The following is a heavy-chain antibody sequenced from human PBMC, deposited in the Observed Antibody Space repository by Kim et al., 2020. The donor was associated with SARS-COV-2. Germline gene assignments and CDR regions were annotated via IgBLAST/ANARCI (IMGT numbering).Heavy chain of an antibody. J-gene: IGHJ4*02. CDR3: ATFIAVAGFFDY. V-gene: IGHV4-4*02. D-gene: IGHD6-19*01. Sequence: NATTALKGRVTVTEDKSKNQFSLRLSAVTAADTAVYYCATFIAVAGFFDYWGQGTLVTVSS.